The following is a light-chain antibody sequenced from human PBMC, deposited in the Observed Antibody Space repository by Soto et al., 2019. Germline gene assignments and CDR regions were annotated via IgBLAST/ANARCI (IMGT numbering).Light chain of an antibody. CDR2: GAS. CDR3: QQYDCSPSFT. CDR1: QSVSSSY. Sequence: EIVLTQSPGTLSLSPGERATLSCRASQSVSSSYLAWYQQKPGQAPRLLIYGASSRATGIPDMFSGSGAGTDFPLTISRLEPEDFAVYYCQQYDCSPSFTFGEGTKGEIK. J-gene: IGKJ4*01. V-gene: IGKV3-20*01.